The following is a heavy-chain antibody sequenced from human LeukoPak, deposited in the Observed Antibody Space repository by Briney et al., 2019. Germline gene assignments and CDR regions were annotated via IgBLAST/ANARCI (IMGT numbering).Heavy chain of an antibody. Sequence: PGGSLRLSCAASGFTFSSYEMNWVRQAPGKGLEWVSYISSSGSTIYYADSVKGRFTISRDNAKNSLYLQMNSLRAEDTAVYYCAREIEYCSSTSCQSHPFDYWGQGTLVTVSS. CDR2: ISSSGSTI. J-gene: IGHJ4*02. V-gene: IGHV3-48*03. D-gene: IGHD2-2*01. CDR3: AREIEYCSSTSCQSHPFDY. CDR1: GFTFSSYE.